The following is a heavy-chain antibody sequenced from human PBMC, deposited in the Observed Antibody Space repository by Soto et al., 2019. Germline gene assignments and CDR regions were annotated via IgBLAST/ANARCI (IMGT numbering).Heavy chain of an antibody. CDR1: GGSIRGSSYC. CDR3: ASLRVGATAGY. V-gene: IGHV4-39*01. D-gene: IGHD1-26*01. Sequence: ERLCLRWTVSGGSIRGSSYCWCWNRQPPGKGLEWIGSIYYSGSTHYNPSLKSRVTISVDTSKNQFSLKLSSVTAADTAVYYCASLRVGATAGYWGQGTLVTVSS. J-gene: IGHJ4*02. CDR2: IYYSGST.